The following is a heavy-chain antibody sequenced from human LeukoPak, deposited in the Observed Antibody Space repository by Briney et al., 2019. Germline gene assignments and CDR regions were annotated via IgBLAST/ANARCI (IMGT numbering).Heavy chain of an antibody. CDR3: TTDLGGYSYDPFDLWSLVPKQMEDY. V-gene: IGHV3-15*01. CDR1: GFTFSNAW. Sequence: GGSLRLSCAASGFTFSNAWMSWVRQAPGKGLEWVVRIKSKTDGGTTDYAAPVKGRFTISRDDSKNTLYLQMNSLKTEDTAVYYCTTDLGGYSYDPFDLWSLVPKQMEDYWGQGTLVTVSS. D-gene: IGHD5-18*01. CDR2: IKSKTDGGTT. J-gene: IGHJ4*02.